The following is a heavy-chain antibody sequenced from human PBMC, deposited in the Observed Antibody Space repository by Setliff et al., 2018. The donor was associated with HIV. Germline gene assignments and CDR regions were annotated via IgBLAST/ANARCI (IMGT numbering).Heavy chain of an antibody. CDR3: GRGCFDP. J-gene: IGHJ5*02. Sequence: SETLSLTCTASRGSFSPDSYNWNWIRQTPGKGLEGIGTFFHTGSISYNPSLRSRVTMYVDTSENLFSLRLIFVTAADTGVYYCGRGCFDPGGQGTLVTVSS. CDR2: FFHTGSI. D-gene: IGHD2-8*01. V-gene: IGHV4-61*01. CDR1: RGSFSPDSYN.